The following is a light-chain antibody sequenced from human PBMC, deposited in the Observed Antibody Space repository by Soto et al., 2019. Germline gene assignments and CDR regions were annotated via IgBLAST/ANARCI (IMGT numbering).Light chain of an antibody. CDR3: QHYINWPRGT. CDR1: QSVGS. V-gene: IGKV3-15*01. Sequence: EIGMTQSPATLSVSPGDRATLSCRASQSVGSVACYQQKRGKAPRLVIYGTSTRSSGIPARFTGSGAWTAFTLTITSLQYDDFAVDYCQHYINWPRGTFGQGTKLEIK. J-gene: IGKJ2*02. CDR2: GTS.